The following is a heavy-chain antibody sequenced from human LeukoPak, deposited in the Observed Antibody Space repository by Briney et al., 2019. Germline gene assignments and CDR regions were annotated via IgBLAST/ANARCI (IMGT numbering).Heavy chain of an antibody. CDR1: GGSISSYY. J-gene: IGHJ4*02. CDR2: IYYSGST. Sequence: PSETLSLTCTVSGGSISSYYWSWIRQPPGKGLEWIGYIYYSGSTNYNPSLKSRVTISVDTSKNQFSLKLSSVTAADTAVYYCARGDSSGYPPYYFDYWGQGTLVTVSS. D-gene: IGHD3-22*01. CDR3: ARGDSSGYPPYYFDY. V-gene: IGHV4-59*01.